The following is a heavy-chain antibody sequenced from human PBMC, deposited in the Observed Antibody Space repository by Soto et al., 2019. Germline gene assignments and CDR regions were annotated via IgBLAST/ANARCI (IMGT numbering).Heavy chain of an antibody. J-gene: IGHJ4*02. D-gene: IGHD1-7*01. CDR1: GFTFNTYA. Sequence: HPGGSLRLSCAASGFTFNTYAMTWVRQAPGKGLEWLSTISGSGSSRYYLDSVRGRFTISRDNSRNTLYLQMNSLRAEDTAVYYCAKELELREYFDYWGQGTLVTVSS. CDR2: ISGSGSSR. V-gene: IGHV3-23*01. CDR3: AKELELREYFDY.